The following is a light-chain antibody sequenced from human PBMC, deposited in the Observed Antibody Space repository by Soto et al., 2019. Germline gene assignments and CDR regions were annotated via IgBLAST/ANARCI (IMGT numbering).Light chain of an antibody. CDR2: DAS. J-gene: IGKJ2*01. CDR3: QQYNSYLYT. Sequence: DIQMTQSPSTLSASVGDRVTITCWVSQSISSWLAWYQQKPGKAPKLLIYDASSLESGVPSRFSGSGSGTEFTLTISSLQPDDFATYYCQQYNSYLYTFGQGTKLEIK. CDR1: QSISSW. V-gene: IGKV1-5*01.